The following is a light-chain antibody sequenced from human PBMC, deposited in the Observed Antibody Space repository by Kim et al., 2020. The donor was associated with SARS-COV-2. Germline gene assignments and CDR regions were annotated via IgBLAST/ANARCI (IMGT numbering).Light chain of an antibody. CDR1: GGSIASNY. Sequence: KTVTSASTRSGGSIASNYVQGYQQRPGSAPTTVIYEDNQRPSGVPDRFSGSIDSSSNSASLTISGLKTEDEADYYCQSYDSSNQKVFGGGTQLTVL. CDR3: QSYDSSNQKV. CDR2: EDN. J-gene: IGLJ2*01. V-gene: IGLV6-57*03.